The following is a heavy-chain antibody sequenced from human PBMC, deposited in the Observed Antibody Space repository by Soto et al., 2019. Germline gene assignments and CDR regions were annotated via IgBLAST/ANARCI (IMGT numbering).Heavy chain of an antibody. CDR3: ARLGVAATTLGSIDY. V-gene: IGHV4-30-2*01. CDR2: MYHSGNT. J-gene: IGHJ4*02. CDR1: GGSITSGGYS. D-gene: IGHD3-10*01. Sequence: PSETLSLTCAVSGGSITSGGYSWGWIRQPPGQGLEWIGYMYHSGNTYYNPSLKGRVTISLDHSRNQFSLRLNSVTAADTAVYYCARLGVAATTLGSIDYWGQGTLVTVSS.